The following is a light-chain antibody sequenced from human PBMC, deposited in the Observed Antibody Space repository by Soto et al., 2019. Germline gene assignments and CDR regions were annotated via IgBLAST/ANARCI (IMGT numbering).Light chain of an antibody. Sequence: AIRMTQSPSSFSASTGDRVTITCRASQGISSYLAWYQQKTGKAPKLLIYAASTLQSGVPSRFSGSGSGTDFTLTISCLQSEDFATYYCQQYYSYPPGFGGGTKVEIK. CDR3: QQYYSYPPG. CDR1: QGISSY. J-gene: IGKJ4*01. CDR2: AAS. V-gene: IGKV1-8*01.